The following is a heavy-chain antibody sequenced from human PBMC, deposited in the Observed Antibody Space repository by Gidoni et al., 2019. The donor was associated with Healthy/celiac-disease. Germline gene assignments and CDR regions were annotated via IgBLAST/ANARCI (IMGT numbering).Heavy chain of an antibody. CDR1: GYTFTGYY. CDR2: INPNSGGT. J-gene: IGHJ6*02. Sequence: QVQLVQSGAEVKKPGASVKVSCKASGYTFTGYYMHWVRQAPGQGLEWMGRINPNSGGTNYAQKFQGRVTMTRDTSISTAYMELSRLRSDDTAVYYCAREYYYDSSVYYGMDVWGQGTTVTVSS. V-gene: IGHV1-2*06. D-gene: IGHD3-22*01. CDR3: AREYYYDSSVYYGMDV.